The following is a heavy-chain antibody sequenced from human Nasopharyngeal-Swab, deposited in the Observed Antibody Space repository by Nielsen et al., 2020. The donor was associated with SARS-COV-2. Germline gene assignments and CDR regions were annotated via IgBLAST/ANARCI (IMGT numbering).Heavy chain of an antibody. Sequence: GGSLRLSCAVSGFTFSSYSMNWVRQAPGKGLEWVSSISSSSSYIYYADSVKGRFTISRDNAKNSLYLQMNSLRAEDTAVYYCASIGFLEWLSHAFDIWGQGTMVTVSS. CDR3: ASIGFLEWLSHAFDI. CDR2: ISSSSSYI. J-gene: IGHJ3*02. CDR1: GFTFSSYS. V-gene: IGHV3-21*01. D-gene: IGHD3-3*02.